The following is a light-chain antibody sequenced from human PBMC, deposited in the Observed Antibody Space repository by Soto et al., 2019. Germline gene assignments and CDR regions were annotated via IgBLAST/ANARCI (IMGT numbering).Light chain of an antibody. CDR2: DVS. CDR1: SSDVGGYNY. Sequence: QSALTQPASVSGSPGQSITISCTGTSSDVGGYNYVSWYQQHPGKAPKLMIYDVSNRPSGVSNRFSGSKSGNTASLTISGLQAEEEADYYCSSYTSSSTAVFGGGTKLIVL. CDR3: SSYTSSSTAV. J-gene: IGLJ7*01. V-gene: IGLV2-14*01.